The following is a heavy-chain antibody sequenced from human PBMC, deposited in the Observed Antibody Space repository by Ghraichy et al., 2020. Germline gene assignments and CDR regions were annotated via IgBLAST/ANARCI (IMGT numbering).Heavy chain of an antibody. CDR1: GFTFSSYW. CDR2: IKQDGSEK. D-gene: IGHD6-6*01. V-gene: IGHV3-7*01. Sequence: LSLTCAASGFTFSSYWMSWVRQAPGKGLEGVANIKQDGSEKYYVDSVKGRFTISRDNAKNSLYLQMNSVRAEDTAVYYCARDARGAFDIWGQGTMVTVSS. CDR3: ARDARGAFDI. J-gene: IGHJ3*02.